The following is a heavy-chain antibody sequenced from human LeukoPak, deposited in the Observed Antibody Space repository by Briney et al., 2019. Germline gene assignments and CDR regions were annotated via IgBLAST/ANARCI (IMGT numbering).Heavy chain of an antibody. CDR3: ARIGYSSSSLDF. J-gene: IGHJ4*02. V-gene: IGHV3-7*03. CDR2: IKQDGSVK. CDR1: GLTFSSHW. Sequence: GGSLRLSCAASGLTFSSHWMHWVRQAPGKGLEWVANIKQDGSVKYYVDSVKGRFTISRDNAKNSLYLQMISLRAEDTAVYKCARIGYSSSSLDFWGRGTLVTVSS. D-gene: IGHD6-6*01.